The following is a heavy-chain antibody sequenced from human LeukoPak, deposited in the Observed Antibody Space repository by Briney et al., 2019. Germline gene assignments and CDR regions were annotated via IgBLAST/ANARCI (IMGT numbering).Heavy chain of an antibody. CDR3: AKSFGIASAGIDY. J-gene: IGHJ4*02. D-gene: IGHD6-13*01. CDR2: IRYDGSNK. Sequence: GGSLRLSCAASGFTFSSYGMHWVRQAPGKGLEWVAFIRYDGSNKYYADSVKGRFTISRDNSKNTRYLQMNSLRAEDTAVYYCAKSFGIASAGIDYWGQGTLVTVSS. CDR1: GFTFSSYG. V-gene: IGHV3-30*02.